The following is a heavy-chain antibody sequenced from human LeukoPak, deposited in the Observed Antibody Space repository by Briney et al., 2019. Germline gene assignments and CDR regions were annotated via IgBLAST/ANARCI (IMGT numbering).Heavy chain of an antibody. CDR1: GYIFIGFV. CDR3: ARTGMGGYYSYYHMDV. Sequence: GASVKVSCKASGYIFIGFVMHWVRQAPGQGLEWMGWINPSSGATNNAQNFQGRVTVTTDTSIGTAYLELGRLRSDETAAYYCARTGMGGYYSYYHMDVWGKGTTVTVSS. V-gene: IGHV1-2*02. D-gene: IGHD7-27*01. J-gene: IGHJ6*03. CDR2: INPSSGAT.